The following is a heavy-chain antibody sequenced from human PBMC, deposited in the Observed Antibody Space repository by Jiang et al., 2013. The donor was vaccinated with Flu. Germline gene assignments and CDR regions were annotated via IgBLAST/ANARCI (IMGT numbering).Heavy chain of an antibody. D-gene: IGHD6-6*01. CDR3: ARVTSSSHGRGYYFDY. CDR1: GGSISTYY. Sequence: PGLVKPSETLSLTCSVSGGSISTYYWSWIRQPPGKGLEWIGYIYYSGSTNYNPSLKSRVTISVDTSKNQFSLKLSSVTAADTAMYYCARVTSSSHGRGYYFDYWGQGTLVTVSS. J-gene: IGHJ4*02. CDR2: IYYSGST. V-gene: IGHV4-59*01.